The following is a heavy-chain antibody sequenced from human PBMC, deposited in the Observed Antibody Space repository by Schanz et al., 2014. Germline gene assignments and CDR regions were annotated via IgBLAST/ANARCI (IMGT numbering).Heavy chain of an antibody. CDR2: ISHDGYST. V-gene: IGHV3-64*04. Sequence: VQLVESGGGLVQPGGSLRLSCAASGFTFSTSTMHWVRQAPGKGLEYVSAISHDGYSTYYADSVKGRFTISRDNSKNTLYLQMNSLRAEDTAVYYCARAGYDADNWFDPWGQGTLVTVSS. J-gene: IGHJ5*02. CDR1: GFTFSTST. CDR3: ARAGYDADNWFDP. D-gene: IGHD2-2*01.